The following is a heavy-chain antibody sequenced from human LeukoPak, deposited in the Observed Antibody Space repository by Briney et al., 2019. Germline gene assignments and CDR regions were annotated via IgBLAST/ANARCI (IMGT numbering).Heavy chain of an antibody. CDR2: ISGSGGTT. V-gene: IGHV3-23*01. Sequence: GGSLRLSCAASGFTFSTCAMRWVRQSPGKGLEWVSSISGSGGTTYYADSVKGRFTITRDNSKSTLDLQMDSLRAEDTAIYYCTKSGGSGSLRHFDYWGQGTLVTASS. CDR3: TKSGGSGSLRHFDY. CDR1: GFTFSTCA. J-gene: IGHJ4*02. D-gene: IGHD3-10*01.